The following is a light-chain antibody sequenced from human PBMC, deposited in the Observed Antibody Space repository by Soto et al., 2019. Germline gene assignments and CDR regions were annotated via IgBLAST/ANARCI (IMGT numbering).Light chain of an antibody. J-gene: IGKJ1*01. CDR2: GAS. Sequence: EIVMTQSPATLSVSPGERATLSCRASQSVNGNLAWYQRKPGQAPRLLIYGASTRATGIPARFSGSGSGTEFTLTISSLQSEDFAVYYCQQYNNWPPAFGQGTKVEIK. CDR3: QQYNNWPPA. V-gene: IGKV3-15*01. CDR1: QSVNGN.